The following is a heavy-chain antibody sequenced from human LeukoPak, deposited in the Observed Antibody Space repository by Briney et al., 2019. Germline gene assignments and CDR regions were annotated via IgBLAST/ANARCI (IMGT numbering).Heavy chain of an antibody. CDR3: ARVGSSGWAFDY. V-gene: IGHV1-8*03. J-gene: IGHJ4*02. CDR2: MNPNSGNT. D-gene: IGHD6-25*01. Sequence: ASVKVSCKASGYTFTGFYIHWVRQAPGQGLEWMGWMNPNSGNTGYAQKFQGRVTITRDTSASTAYMELSSLRSEDTAVYYCARVGSSGWAFDYWGQGTLVTVSS. CDR1: GYTFTGFY.